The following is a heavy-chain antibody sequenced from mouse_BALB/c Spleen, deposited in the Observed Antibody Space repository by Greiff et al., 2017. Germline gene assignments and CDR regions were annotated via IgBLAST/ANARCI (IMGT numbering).Heavy chain of an antibody. CDR2: IYPGGGYT. V-gene: IGHV1-63*02. D-gene: IGHD1-1*01. CDR1: GYTFTNYW. J-gene: IGHJ1*01. CDR3: ARGTTGYFDV. Sequence: VQVVESGAELVRPGTSVKISCKASGYTFTNYWLGWVKQRPGHGLEWIGDIYPGGGYTNYNEKFKGKATLTADTSSSTAYMQLSSLTSEDSAVYFCARGTTGYFDVWGAGTTVTVSS.